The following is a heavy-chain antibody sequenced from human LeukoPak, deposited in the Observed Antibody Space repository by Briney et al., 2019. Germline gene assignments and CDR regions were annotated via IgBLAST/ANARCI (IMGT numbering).Heavy chain of an antibody. CDR1: GGSISSGGYY. J-gene: IGHJ4*02. D-gene: IGHD6-13*01. CDR3: ARTKYSSSWYLY. Sequence: SETLSLTCTVSGGSISSGGYYWSWIRQPPGKRLEWIGEINHSGSTNYNPSLKSRVTISVDTSKNQFSLKLSSVTAADTAVYYCARTKYSSSWYLYWGQGTLVTVSS. V-gene: IGHV4-39*07. CDR2: INHSGST.